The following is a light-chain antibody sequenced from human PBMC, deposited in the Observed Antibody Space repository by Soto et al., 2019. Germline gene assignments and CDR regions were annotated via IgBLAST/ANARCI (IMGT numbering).Light chain of an antibody. J-gene: IGKJ1*01. V-gene: IGKV1-27*01. CDR3: QKYYNAPRT. CDR1: QDIANY. CDR2: GAI. Sequence: DIQMTQSPSSLSASVGDRVTITCRASQDIANYLAWYQQKPGKVPKLLIYGAITLQSGVPSPFSGSGSGTDFTLNISSLQPEDVATYYCQKYYNAPRTFGQGTKVE.